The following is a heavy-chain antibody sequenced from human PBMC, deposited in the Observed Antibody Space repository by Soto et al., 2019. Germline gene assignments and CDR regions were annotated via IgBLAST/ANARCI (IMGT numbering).Heavy chain of an antibody. CDR3: ARSEKGARPSIRVRSFDY. V-gene: IGHV4-31*03. CDR2: IYYSGST. CDR1: GGSISSGGYY. Sequence: SETLSLTSPVSGGSISSGGYYWSWIRQHPGKGLEWIGYIYYSGSTYYNPSLKSRVTISVDTSKNQFSLKLSSVTAADTAVYYCARSEKGARPSIRVRSFDYWGQGTLVTVSS. D-gene: IGHD6-6*01. J-gene: IGHJ4*02.